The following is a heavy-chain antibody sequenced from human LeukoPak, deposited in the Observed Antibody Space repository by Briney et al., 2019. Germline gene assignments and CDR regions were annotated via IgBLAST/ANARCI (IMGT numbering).Heavy chain of an antibody. V-gene: IGHV4-61*02. CDR3: ARGVGAYYYYYMDV. J-gene: IGHJ6*03. CDR1: GGSISSGTYY. Sequence: SETLSLTCTVSGGSISSGTYYWSWIRQPAGKGREWIVRIYTSGSTDYNPSLKSRVTMSVDTSKNQFSLKLSSVTAADTAVYYCARGVGAYYYYYMDVWGKGTTVTISS. D-gene: IGHD2-15*01. CDR2: IYTSGST.